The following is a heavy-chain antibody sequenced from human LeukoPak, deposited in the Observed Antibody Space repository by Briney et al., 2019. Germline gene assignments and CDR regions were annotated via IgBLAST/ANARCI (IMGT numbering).Heavy chain of an antibody. D-gene: IGHD1-14*01. V-gene: IGHV4-59*01. Sequence: SETLSLTCTVSGGSISSYYWNWIRQPPGKGLEWIGYIYYSGSINYNPSLKSRATISVDTSKNQFSLKLSSVTAADTAVYYCARMGVAGTPLVDYWGQGTLVTVPS. J-gene: IGHJ4*02. CDR3: ARMGVAGTPLVDY. CDR2: IYYSGSI. CDR1: GGSISSYY.